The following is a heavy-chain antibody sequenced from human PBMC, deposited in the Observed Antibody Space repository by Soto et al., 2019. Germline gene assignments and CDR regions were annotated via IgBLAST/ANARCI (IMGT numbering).Heavy chain of an antibody. J-gene: IGHJ6*02. CDR3: ARGKGMEQNYYYQGMDV. CDR1: GYTFTTYA. CDR2: INAGNGNT. V-gene: IGHV1-3*01. Sequence: QVQVVQSGAEVKKPGASVKISCKASGYTFTTYAMHWVRQAPGQGLEWMAWINAGNGNTRYSPKFQGRVTISRDTSASTAYMELRSLSSEDTAVYYCARGKGMEQNYYYQGMDVLGQGTTVTVS. D-gene: IGHD3-10*01.